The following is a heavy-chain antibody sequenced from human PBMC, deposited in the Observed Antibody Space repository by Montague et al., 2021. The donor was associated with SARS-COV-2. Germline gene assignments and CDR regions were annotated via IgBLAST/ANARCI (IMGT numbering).Heavy chain of an antibody. CDR3: AGGDIVATIGGYYYYYGMDV. V-gene: IGHV3-13*01. Sequence: SLRLSCAASGFTFSSYDMHWVRQATGKGLEWVSAIGTAGDTYYPGSVKGRFTISRENAKNSLYLQMNSLRAGDTAVYYCAGGDIVATIGGYYYYYGMDVWGQGTTVTVSS. J-gene: IGHJ6*02. D-gene: IGHD5-12*01. CDR1: GFTFSSYD. CDR2: IGTAGDT.